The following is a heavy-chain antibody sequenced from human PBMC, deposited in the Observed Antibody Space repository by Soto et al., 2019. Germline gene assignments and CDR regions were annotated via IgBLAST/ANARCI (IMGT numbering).Heavy chain of an antibody. D-gene: IGHD6-6*01. CDR2: ISGSGGST. J-gene: IGHJ3*02. Sequence: EVQLLESGGGLVQPGGSLRLSCAASGFTFSSYAMSWVRQAPGKGLEWVSAISGSGGSTYYADSVKGRFTISRDNSKNTLYLQMNSPRAEDTAVYYCAKGQQLVHDAFDIWGQGTMVTVSS. CDR3: AKGQQLVHDAFDI. V-gene: IGHV3-23*01. CDR1: GFTFSSYA.